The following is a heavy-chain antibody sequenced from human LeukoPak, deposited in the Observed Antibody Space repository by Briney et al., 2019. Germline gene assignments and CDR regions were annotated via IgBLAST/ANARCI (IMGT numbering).Heavy chain of an antibody. Sequence: GGSLRLSCAASGFTVSSNYMSWVRQAPGKGLEWVSVIYSGGSTYYADSVKGRFTISRHNSKNTLYLQMNSLRAEDTAVYYCARTTELPPERAYYFDYWGQGTLVTVSS. V-gene: IGHV3-53*04. J-gene: IGHJ4*02. CDR3: ARTTELPPERAYYFDY. D-gene: IGHD1-7*01. CDR1: GFTVSSNY. CDR2: IYSGGST.